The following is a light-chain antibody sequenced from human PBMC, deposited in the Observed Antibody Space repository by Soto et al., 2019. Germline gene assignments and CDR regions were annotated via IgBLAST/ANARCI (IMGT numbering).Light chain of an antibody. CDR1: QSISSY. CDR2: AAS. V-gene: IGKV1-39*01. Sequence: DIQMTQSPSSLSASVGDRVTITCRASQSISSYLNWYQQKPGKAPKLLIYAASSLQSGVPSRFSGSGSGTDFTLTISNPQPEDFATYYCQQSYSTPFTFGPGTKVYIK. J-gene: IGKJ3*01. CDR3: QQSYSTPFT.